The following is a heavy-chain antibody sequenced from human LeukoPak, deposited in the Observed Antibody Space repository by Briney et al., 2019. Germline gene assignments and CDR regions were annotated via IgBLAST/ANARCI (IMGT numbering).Heavy chain of an antibody. V-gene: IGHV3-48*02. J-gene: IGHJ4*02. CDR2: ISSSGTII. CDR1: GFTFSTYS. Sequence: GGSLRLSCAASGFTFSTYSMNWVRQAPGKGVEWVSYISSSGTIIHYADSAKGRFTISRDNAKNSLYLHIHSLRDEDTAVYYCAREDIEMVAFDFWGQGTLVTVSS. D-gene: IGHD5-12*01. CDR3: AREDIEMVAFDF.